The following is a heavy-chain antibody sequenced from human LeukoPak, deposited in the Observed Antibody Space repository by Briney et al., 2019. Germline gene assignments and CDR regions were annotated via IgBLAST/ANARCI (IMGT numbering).Heavy chain of an antibody. D-gene: IGHD6-6*01. Sequence: SETLSLTYTVSGGSISSYYWSWIRQPPGKGLEWIGYIYTSGSTNYNPSLKSRVTISVDTSKNQFSLKLSSVTAADTTVYYCARRIAARGWFDPWGQGTLVTVSS. CDR2: IYTSGST. CDR3: ARRIAARGWFDP. CDR1: GGSISSYY. V-gene: IGHV4-4*09. J-gene: IGHJ5*02.